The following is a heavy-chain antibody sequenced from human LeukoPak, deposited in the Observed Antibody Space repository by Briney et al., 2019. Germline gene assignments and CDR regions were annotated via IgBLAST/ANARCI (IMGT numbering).Heavy chain of an antibody. CDR1: GFTFSSYG. V-gene: IGHV3-30*03. CDR2: ISYDGSNE. J-gene: IGHJ4*02. D-gene: IGHD4-17*01. Sequence: GGSLRLSCAASGFTFSSYGMHWVRQAPGKGLEWVAVISYDGSNEYYADSVKGRFTISRDNSKNTLYLQMSSLRAEDTAVYYCARDRDYAFDYWGQGTLVTVSS. CDR3: ARDRDYAFDY.